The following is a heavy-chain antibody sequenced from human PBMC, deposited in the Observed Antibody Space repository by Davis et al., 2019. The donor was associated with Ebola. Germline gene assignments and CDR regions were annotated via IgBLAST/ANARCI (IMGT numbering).Heavy chain of an antibody. J-gene: IGHJ4*02. CDR3: ARDSDDYSFDY. CDR2: VRSHGSDD. Sequence: GESLKISCAASGFTLRSNYMSWVRQAPGRGLEWVAFVRSHGSDDHYADSVKGRFTISRDNSKNTLYLQMNSLRPEDTAVYYCARDSDDYSFDYWGQGTLITVSS. CDR1: GFTLRSNY. D-gene: IGHD4-11*01. V-gene: IGHV3-30*02.